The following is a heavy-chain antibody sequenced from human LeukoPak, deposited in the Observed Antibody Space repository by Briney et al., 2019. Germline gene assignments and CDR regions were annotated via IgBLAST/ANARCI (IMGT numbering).Heavy chain of an antibody. CDR2: ISYDGSNK. V-gene: IGHV3-30*18. J-gene: IGHJ6*02. CDR3: AKDEGLYRALWFGELFTYYYYGMDV. CDR1: GFTFSSYG. Sequence: GGSLRLSCAASGFTFSSYGMHWVRQAPGKGLEWVAVISYDGSNKYYADSVKGRFTISRDNSKNTLYLQMNSLRAEDTAVYYCAKDEGLYRALWFGELFTYYYYGMDVWGQGTTVTVSS. D-gene: IGHD3-10*01.